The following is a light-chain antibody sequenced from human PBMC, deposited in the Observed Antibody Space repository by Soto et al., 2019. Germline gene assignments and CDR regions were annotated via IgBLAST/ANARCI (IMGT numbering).Light chain of an antibody. Sequence: QSALTQPASVSGSPGQSITISCTGTSSDVGGYNYVSWYQQQSGKAPKLMIHEVSNRPSGVSNRFSGSKSGNTASLTISGLQAEYEADYYCSSYPSSRAYVFGIGTKLPVL. J-gene: IGLJ1*01. CDR3: SSYPSSRAYV. CDR2: EVS. V-gene: IGLV2-14*01. CDR1: SSDVGGYNY.